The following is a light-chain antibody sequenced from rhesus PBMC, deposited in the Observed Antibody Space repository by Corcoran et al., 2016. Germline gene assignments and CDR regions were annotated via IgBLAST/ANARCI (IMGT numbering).Light chain of an antibody. Sequence: DIQMTQSPSSLSASVGDTVTITCRVSQDFSSYLSWFQQKTGKAPKLLVYAATTLQSGVPSRFSGCGSRTEFTLTISSLQPEGFATYYCPRYKTYPWEFGQGTKVEIK. CDR2: AAT. V-gene: IGKV1-28*02. CDR1: QDFSSY. J-gene: IGKJ1*01. CDR3: PRYKTYPWE.